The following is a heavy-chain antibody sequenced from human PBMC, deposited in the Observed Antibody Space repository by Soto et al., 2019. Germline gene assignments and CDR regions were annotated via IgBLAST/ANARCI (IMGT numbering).Heavy chain of an antibody. CDR3: ARYYVRDGYKIDAFDI. Sequence: GGSLRLSCAASGFTVSSNYMSWVRQAPGKGLEWVSVIYSGGSTYYADSVKGRFTISRHNSKNTLYLQRNSLRAEDTAVYYCARYYVRDGYKIDAFDIWGQGTMVTVSS. D-gene: IGHD3-10*02. CDR2: IYSGGST. V-gene: IGHV3-66*01. CDR1: GFTVSSNY. J-gene: IGHJ3*02.